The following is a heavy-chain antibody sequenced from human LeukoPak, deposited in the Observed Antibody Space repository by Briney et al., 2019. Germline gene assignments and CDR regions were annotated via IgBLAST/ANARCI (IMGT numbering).Heavy chain of an antibody. Sequence: GRSLRLSCAASGFTFSSYAMHWVRQAPGKGLEWVAVISYDGSNKYYADSVKGRFTISRDNAKNTLYLQMNSLRVEDTAVYYCAREGRVSGYDFDCWGQGTLVTVSS. D-gene: IGHD5-12*01. J-gene: IGHJ4*02. V-gene: IGHV3-30*07. CDR1: GFTFSSYA. CDR2: ISYDGSNK. CDR3: AREGRVSGYDFDC.